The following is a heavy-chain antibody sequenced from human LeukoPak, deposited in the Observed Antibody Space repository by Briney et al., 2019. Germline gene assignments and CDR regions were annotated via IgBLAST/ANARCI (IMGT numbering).Heavy chain of an antibody. V-gene: IGHV1-2*04. CDR1: GYTFTDYY. J-gene: IGHJ4*02. Sequence: ASVKVSCKASGYTFTDYYFHWVRQAPGQGLEWMGWIIPNSGGTNCAQKFQGWVTMTRDTSISTTYMELSSLRSDDTAVYYCARGPAAALFDYWGQGTLVTVSS. CDR2: IIPNSGGT. D-gene: IGHD6-13*01. CDR3: ARGPAAALFDY.